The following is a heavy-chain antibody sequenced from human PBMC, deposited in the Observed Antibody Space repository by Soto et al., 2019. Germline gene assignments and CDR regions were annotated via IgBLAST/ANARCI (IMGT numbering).Heavy chain of an antibody. J-gene: IGHJ5*02. CDR3: ARAMVLGVMRGGRHNWFDP. CDR2: IIPIFGTA. V-gene: IGHV1-69*01. CDR1: GGTFSSYA. D-gene: IGHD3-10*01. Sequence: QVPLVQSGAEVKKPGSSVKVSCKASGGTFSSYAISWVRQAPGQGLEWMGGIIPIFGTANYAQKFQGRVTITADESTSTAYMELSSLRSEDTAVYYCARAMVLGVMRGGRHNWFDPWGQGTLVTVSS.